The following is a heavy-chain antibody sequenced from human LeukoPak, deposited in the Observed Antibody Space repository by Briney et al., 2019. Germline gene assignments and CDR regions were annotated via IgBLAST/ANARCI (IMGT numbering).Heavy chain of an antibody. CDR2: INPNSGGT. Sequence: AASVKVSCKASGYTFTGYYMHWVRQAPGQGLEWMGWINPNSGGTNYAQKFQGRVTMTRDTSISTAYMELSRLRSEDTAVYYCARDGTYYYDSSGPPYYYGMDVWGQGTTVTVSS. D-gene: IGHD3-22*01. V-gene: IGHV1-2*02. CDR1: GYTFTGYY. CDR3: ARDGTYYYDSSGPPYYYGMDV. J-gene: IGHJ6*02.